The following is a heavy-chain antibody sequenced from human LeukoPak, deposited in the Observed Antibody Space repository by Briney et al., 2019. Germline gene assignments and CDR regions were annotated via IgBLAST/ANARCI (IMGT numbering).Heavy chain of an antibody. J-gene: IGHJ2*01. D-gene: IGHD5-18*01. CDR3: ARSGYSYGSRSPIYWYFDL. CDR1: GGSISSSSYY. Sequence: SETLSLTCTVSGGSISSSSYYWGWIRQPPGKGLEWIGSIYYSGSTYYNPSLKSRVTIPVDTSKNQFSLKLSSVTAADTAVYYCARSGYSYGSRSPIYWYFDLWGRGTLVTVSS. CDR2: IYYSGST. V-gene: IGHV4-39*07.